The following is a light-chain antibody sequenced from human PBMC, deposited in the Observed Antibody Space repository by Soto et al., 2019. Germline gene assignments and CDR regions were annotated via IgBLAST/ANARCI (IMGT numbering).Light chain of an antibody. Sequence: DIQMTQSPSSLSASVGDRVTITCQANQDIKNYLNWYQQKSGKAPKLLIYDASDLETGVPSSFSGSGYETDFPFTIHSLPPEDIATYYCQQYDNLPLTFGGGTKVDIK. CDR3: QQYDNLPLT. CDR2: DAS. J-gene: IGKJ4*01. V-gene: IGKV1-33*01. CDR1: QDIKNY.